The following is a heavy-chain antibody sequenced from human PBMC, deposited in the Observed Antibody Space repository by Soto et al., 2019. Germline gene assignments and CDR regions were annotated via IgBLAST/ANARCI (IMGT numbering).Heavy chain of an antibody. D-gene: IGHD6-13*01. Sequence: SVKVSCKASGGTFSSYAISWVRQAPGQGLEGMGGIIPIFGTANYAQKFQGRVTITADESTSTAYMELSSLRSEDTAVYYCARDRDIAADYFDYWGQGTLVTVSS. CDR2: IIPIFGTA. CDR3: ARDRDIAADYFDY. J-gene: IGHJ4*02. CDR1: GGTFSSYA. V-gene: IGHV1-69*13.